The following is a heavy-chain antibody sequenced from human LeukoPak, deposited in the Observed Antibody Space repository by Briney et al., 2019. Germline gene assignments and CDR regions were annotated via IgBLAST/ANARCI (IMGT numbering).Heavy chain of an antibody. V-gene: IGHV3-23*01. CDR1: GFTFSSYA. CDR3: AKDTGLVGATRYYFDY. Sequence: GGSLRLSCAASGFTFSSYAMSWVRQAPGKGLEWVSAISGSGGSTYYADSVKGRFTISRDNSQNTLYLQMNSLRVEDTAVYYCAKDTGLVGATRYYFDYWGQGTLVTVSS. CDR2: ISGSGGST. D-gene: IGHD1-26*01. J-gene: IGHJ4*02.